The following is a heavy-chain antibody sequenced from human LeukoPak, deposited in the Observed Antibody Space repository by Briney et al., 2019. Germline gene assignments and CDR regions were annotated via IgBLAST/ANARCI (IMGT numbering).Heavy chain of an antibody. D-gene: IGHD6-19*01. J-gene: IGHJ3*02. Sequence: GGSLRLSCAASGFTFSSYSMNWVRQAPGKGLEWVSSISSSSSYIYYADSVKGRFTISRDNAKNSPYLQMNSLRAEDTAVYYCARDHSSGLDAFDIWGQGTMVTVSS. CDR3: ARDHSSGLDAFDI. V-gene: IGHV3-21*01. CDR2: ISSSSSYI. CDR1: GFTFSSYS.